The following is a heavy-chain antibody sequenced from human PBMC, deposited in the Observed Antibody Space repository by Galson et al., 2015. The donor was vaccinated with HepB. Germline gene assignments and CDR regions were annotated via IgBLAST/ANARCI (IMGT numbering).Heavy chain of an antibody. Sequence: SVKVSCKASGGTFSSYAISWVRQAPGQGLEWMGGIIPIFGTANYAQKFQGRVTITADESTSTAYMELSSLRSEDTAVYYCASLTTAARINYDFWSGRPRPFDYWGQGTLVTVPS. J-gene: IGHJ4*02. CDR3: ASLTTAARINYDFWSGRPRPFDY. D-gene: IGHD3-3*01. V-gene: IGHV1-69*13. CDR2: IIPIFGTA. CDR1: GGTFSSYA.